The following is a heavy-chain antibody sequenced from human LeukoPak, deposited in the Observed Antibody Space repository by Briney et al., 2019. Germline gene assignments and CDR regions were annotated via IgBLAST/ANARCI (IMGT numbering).Heavy chain of an antibody. CDR3: ASSMTTVTTWDYYMDV. Sequence: PGGSLRLSCAASGFTFSSYEMNWVRQAPGKGLEWVSYISSSGSTIYYADSVKGRFTISRDNAKNSLYLQMNSLRAEETAVYYCASSMTTVTTWDYYMDVWGKGTTVTVSS. J-gene: IGHJ6*03. V-gene: IGHV3-48*03. D-gene: IGHD4-17*01. CDR2: ISSSGSTI. CDR1: GFTFSSYE.